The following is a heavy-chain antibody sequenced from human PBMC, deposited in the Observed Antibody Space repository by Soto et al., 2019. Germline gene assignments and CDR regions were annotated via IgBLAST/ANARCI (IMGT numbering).Heavy chain of an antibody. D-gene: IGHD5-12*01. CDR1: GGTFSSYA. J-gene: IGHJ5*02. CDR3: ARDPRGYSGYDNWFDP. Sequence: EASVKVSCKASGGTFSSYAISWVRQAPGQGLEWMGGIIPIFGTANYAQKFQGRVTITADESTSTAYMELSSLRSEDTAVYYCARDPRGYSGYDNWFDPWGQGTLVTVSS. CDR2: IIPIFGTA. V-gene: IGHV1-69*13.